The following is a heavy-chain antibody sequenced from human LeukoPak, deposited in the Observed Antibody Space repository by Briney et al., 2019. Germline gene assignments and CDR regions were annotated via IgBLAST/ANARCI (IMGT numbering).Heavy chain of an antibody. CDR1: GFTFSDYY. V-gene: IGHV3-11*01. CDR2: ISSSGSTI. CDR3: AKEQSYYDFWSGYYLYYFDY. J-gene: IGHJ4*02. D-gene: IGHD3-3*01. Sequence: PGGSLRLSCAASGFTFSDYYMSWIRQAPGKGLEWVSYISSSGSTIYYADSVKGRFTISRDNAKNSLYLQMNSLRAEDTAVYYCAKEQSYYDFWSGYYLYYFDYWGQGTLVTVSS.